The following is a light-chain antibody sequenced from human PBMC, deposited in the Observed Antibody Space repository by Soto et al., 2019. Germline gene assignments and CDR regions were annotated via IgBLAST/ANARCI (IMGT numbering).Light chain of an antibody. CDR1: QSVNNY. CDR3: QQYGNSPVFT. Sequence: TVLTQSPATLSVFPWERATLSYVDSQSVNNYLAWYQQKPGQAPRVIIYATSNRATGIPDRFSGSGSGAAFTLTISRLEPEDLAVYDGQQYGNSPVFTFVPGTKVEIK. J-gene: IGKJ3*01. CDR2: ATS. V-gene: IGKV3-20*01.